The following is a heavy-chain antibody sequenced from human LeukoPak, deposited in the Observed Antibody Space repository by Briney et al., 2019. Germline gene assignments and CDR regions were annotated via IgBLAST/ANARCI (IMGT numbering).Heavy chain of an antibody. V-gene: IGHV1-3*01. J-gene: IGHJ4*02. CDR3: ARSSSGTYHY. D-gene: IGHD3-10*01. Sequence: VASVKASCKTSGYNFASYTMHWLRQAPGQSPEWMGSINGDNGNTKYSEKFQGRVTFTRDTSASSAYMELSRLRSEDTAVYYCARSSSGTYHYWGQGTLVTVSS. CDR2: INGDNGNT. CDR1: GYNFASYT.